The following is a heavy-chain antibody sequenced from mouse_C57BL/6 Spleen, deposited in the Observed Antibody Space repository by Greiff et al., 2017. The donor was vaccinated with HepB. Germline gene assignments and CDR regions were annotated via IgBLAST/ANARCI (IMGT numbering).Heavy chain of an antibody. D-gene: IGHD2-1*01. CDR3: ARGGIYYGNYVGAWFAY. CDR2: IHPNSGST. Sequence: QVQLQQPGAELVKPGASVKLSCKASGYTFTSYWMHWVKQRPGQGLEWIGMIHPNSGSTNYNEKFKSKATLTVDKSSSTAYMQLSSLTSEDSAVYYCARGGIYYGNYVGAWFAYWGQGTLVTVSA. V-gene: IGHV1-64*01. CDR1: GYTFTSYW. J-gene: IGHJ3*01.